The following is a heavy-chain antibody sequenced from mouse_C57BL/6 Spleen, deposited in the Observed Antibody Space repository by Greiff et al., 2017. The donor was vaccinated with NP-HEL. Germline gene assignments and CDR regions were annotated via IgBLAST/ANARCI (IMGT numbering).Heavy chain of an antibody. V-gene: IGHV1-61*01. Sequence: QVQLQQPGAELVRPGSSVKLSCKASGYTFTSYWMDWVKQRPGQGLEWIGNIYPSDSETHYNQKFKDKATLTVDKSSSTAYMQLSSLTSEDSAVYYCARESTSRVVAPFDYWGQGTTLTVSS. J-gene: IGHJ2*01. D-gene: IGHD1-1*01. CDR2: IYPSDSET. CDR3: ARESTSRVVAPFDY. CDR1: GYTFTSYW.